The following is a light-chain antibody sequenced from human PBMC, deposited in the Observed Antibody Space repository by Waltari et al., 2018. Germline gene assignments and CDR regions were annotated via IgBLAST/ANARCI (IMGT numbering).Light chain of an antibody. V-gene: IGLV4-69*01. Sequence: GHSSYAIAWHQQQPEKGPRYLMKLNSDGSHSKGDGIPDRFSGSSSGAERYLTISSLQSEDEADYYCQTWGTGVFGGGTKLTVL. J-gene: IGLJ2*01. CDR1: GHSSYA. CDR3: QTWGTGV. CDR2: LNSDGSH.